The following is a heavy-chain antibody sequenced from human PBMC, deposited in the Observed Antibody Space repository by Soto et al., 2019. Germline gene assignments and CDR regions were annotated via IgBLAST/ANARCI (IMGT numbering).Heavy chain of an antibody. CDR1: GGFVSSGSYY. J-gene: IGHJ5*02. CDR3: ARETLGYSGYELGWFDP. V-gene: IGHV4-61*01. D-gene: IGHD5-12*01. Sequence: SETLSLTCAVYGGFVSSGSYYWSWIRQPPGKGLEWIGEISHSGSTNYNPSLKSRITISVDTSKNQFSLKLSSVTAADTAVYYCARETLGYSGYELGWFDPWGQGTLVTVSS. CDR2: ISHSGST.